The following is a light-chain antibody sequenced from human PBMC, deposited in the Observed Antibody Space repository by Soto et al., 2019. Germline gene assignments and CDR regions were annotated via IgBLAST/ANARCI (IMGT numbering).Light chain of an antibody. V-gene: IGLV2-14*01. Sequence: QSVLTQPASVSGSPGQSMTISCTGTSGDVGGYNYVSRYQQHPGKAPKLMIYEVSNRPSGISNRFSGSKSDNTASLTISGLQAEDDADYYCSSYTSSSTYVFGTGTKLTVL. CDR2: EVS. CDR1: SGDVGGYNY. J-gene: IGLJ1*01. CDR3: SSYTSSSTYV.